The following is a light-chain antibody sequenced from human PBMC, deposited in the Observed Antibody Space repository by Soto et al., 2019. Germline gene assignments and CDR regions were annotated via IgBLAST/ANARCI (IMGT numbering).Light chain of an antibody. J-gene: IGKJ3*01. CDR3: QPYDDLPFT. CDR1: QNINIY. Sequence: DIQMTQSPSSLSASVGDRVTITCQASQNINIYLNWYQQSPGRAPKLLIYDASSLEKGVPSRISGTGSGTHFTLTISSLQPEDIATYYCQPYDDLPFTFGPGTKVDIK. CDR2: DAS. V-gene: IGKV1-33*01.